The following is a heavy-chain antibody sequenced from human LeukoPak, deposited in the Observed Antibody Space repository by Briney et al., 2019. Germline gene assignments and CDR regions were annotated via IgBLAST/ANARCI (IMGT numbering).Heavy chain of an antibody. J-gene: IGHJ4*02. CDR1: GGSISSYY. CDR2: IYYSGST. V-gene: IGHV4-59*01. CDR3: TRGELAAIDY. D-gene: IGHD6-19*01. Sequence: SETLSLTCTVSGGSISSYYWSWIRQPPGKGLEWIGYIYYSGSTNYNPSLKSRVTISVDTSKNQFSLKLSSVTAADTAVYYCTRGELAAIDYWGQGTLVTVSS.